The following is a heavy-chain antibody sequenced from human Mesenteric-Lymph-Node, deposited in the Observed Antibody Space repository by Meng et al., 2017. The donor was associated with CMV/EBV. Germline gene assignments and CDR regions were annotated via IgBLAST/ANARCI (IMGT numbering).Heavy chain of an antibody. V-gene: IGHV3-23*01. CDR3: GKDMGGQPRDFGMDV. CDR1: GFTFSSYA. Sequence: GESLKISCAASGFTFSSYAMSWVRQAPGKGLEWVSAISGSGGSTYYADSVKGRFTISRDNSKNTLYLQMNSLRAEDTAVYYCGKDMGGQPRDFGMDVWGQGTTVTVSS. CDR2: ISGSGGST. J-gene: IGHJ6*02. D-gene: IGHD3-16*01.